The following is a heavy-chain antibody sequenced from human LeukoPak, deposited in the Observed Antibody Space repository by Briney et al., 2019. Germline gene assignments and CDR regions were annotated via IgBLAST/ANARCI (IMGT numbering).Heavy chain of an antibody. Sequence: GGSLRLSCAASGFTFSSYSMNWVRQAPGKGLEWVSGISPSGDITYYADSVKGRFTISRDNSKNTLYLEVISLTAEDTAVYHCAKDDAWIRFGEWSQGTLVTVSS. D-gene: IGHD3-10*01. CDR1: GFTFSSYS. V-gene: IGHV3-23*01. CDR3: AKDDAWIRFGE. J-gene: IGHJ4*02. CDR2: ISPSGDIT.